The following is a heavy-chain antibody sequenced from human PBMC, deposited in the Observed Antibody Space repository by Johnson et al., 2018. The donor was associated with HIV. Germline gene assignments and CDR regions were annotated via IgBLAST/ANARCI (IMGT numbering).Heavy chain of an antibody. V-gene: IGHV3-33*06. Sequence: QVQLVESGGGVVQPGRSLRLSCAASGFTFSSYGMHWVRQAPGKGLEWVAVIWYDGSNKYYADSVKGRFTISSDNSKNTLYLQMNSLRAEDTAVYYCAKDDRELDAFDIWGQGTMVTVSS. CDR3: AKDDRELDAFDI. CDR2: IWYDGSNK. J-gene: IGHJ3*02. CDR1: GFTFSSYG. D-gene: IGHD1-26*01.